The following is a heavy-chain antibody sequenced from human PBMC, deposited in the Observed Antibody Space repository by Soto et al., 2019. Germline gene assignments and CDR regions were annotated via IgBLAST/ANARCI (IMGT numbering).Heavy chain of an antibody. Sequence: QVQLVESGGGVVQPGRSLRLSCAASGFTFSSYTMHWVRQAPGKGLEWVAVISYDDGVNKYYADSVKGRFTISRDNSKNTLYLQMNSLRAEDTAVYYCARSIAVAGTPEFDYWGPGSPGHRLL. CDR1: GFTFSSYT. J-gene: IGHJ4*02. CDR3: ARSIAVAGTPEFDY. D-gene: IGHD6-19*01. CDR2: ISYDDGVNK. V-gene: IGHV3-30-3*01.